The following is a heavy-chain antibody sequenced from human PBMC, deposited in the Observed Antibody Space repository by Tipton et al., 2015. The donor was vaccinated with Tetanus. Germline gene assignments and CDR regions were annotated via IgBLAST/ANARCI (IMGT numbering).Heavy chain of an antibody. D-gene: IGHD6-13*01. Sequence: TLSLTCTVSGASINTHHWSWLRQAPGKGLEWIGYFHFTGSTNFNPSLQSRVTISVDTSKNQFSLKLSSVTAADTAVYYCARAGGGSWGNFDYWGQGTLVTVSS. J-gene: IGHJ4*02. CDR3: ARAGGGSWGNFDY. CDR1: GASINTHH. CDR2: FHFTGST. V-gene: IGHV4-59*11.